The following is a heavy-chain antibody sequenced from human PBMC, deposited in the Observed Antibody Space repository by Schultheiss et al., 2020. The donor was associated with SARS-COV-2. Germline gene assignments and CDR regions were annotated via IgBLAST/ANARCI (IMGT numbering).Heavy chain of an antibody. D-gene: IGHD5-18*01. J-gene: IGHJ3*02. V-gene: IGHV4-4*07. CDR2: IYTSGST. Sequence: SETLSLTCTVSGGSISSYYWSWIRQHPGKGLEWIGRIYTSGSTYYNPSLKSRVTISVDTSKNQFSLKLSSVTAADTAVYYCARDGDTAMVTATNAFDIWGQGTMVTVSS. CDR1: GGSISSYY. CDR3: ARDGDTAMVTATNAFDI.